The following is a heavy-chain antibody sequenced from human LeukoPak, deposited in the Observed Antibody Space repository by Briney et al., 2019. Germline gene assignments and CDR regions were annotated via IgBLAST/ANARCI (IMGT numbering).Heavy chain of an antibody. CDR3: ARTPGLTSQDRFDY. Sequence: GESLKISCKGSGYSFTSYWIGRVRPLPGKGLEWMGIIYPGDSDTRYSPSFQGQVTISADKSISTAYLQWSSLKASDTAMYYCARTPGLTSQDRFDYWGQGTLVTVSS. D-gene: IGHD2/OR15-2a*01. V-gene: IGHV5-51*01. CDR1: GYSFTSYW. CDR2: IYPGDSDT. J-gene: IGHJ4*02.